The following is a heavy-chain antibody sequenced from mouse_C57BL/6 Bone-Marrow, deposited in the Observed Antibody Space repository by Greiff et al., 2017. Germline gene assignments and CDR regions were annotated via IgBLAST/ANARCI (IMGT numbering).Heavy chain of an antibody. CDR2: IWSGGST. V-gene: IGHV2-4*01. CDR3: AKADYGRRGFAY. D-gene: IGHD1-1*01. CDR1: GFSLTSYG. Sequence: VQGVESGPGLVQPSQSLSITCTVSGFSLTSYGVHWVRQPPGKGLEWLGVIWSGGSTDYNAAFISRLSISKDNSKSQVFFKMNSLQADDTAIYYCAKADYGRRGFAYWGQGTLVTVSA. J-gene: IGHJ3*01.